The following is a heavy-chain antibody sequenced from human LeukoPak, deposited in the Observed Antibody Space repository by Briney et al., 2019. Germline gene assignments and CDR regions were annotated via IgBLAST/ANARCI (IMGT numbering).Heavy chain of an antibody. CDR1: GFTFRSYA. CDR2: ISSSVSSGGGIT. J-gene: IGHJ3*01. V-gene: IGHV3-23*01. CDR3: AKYQGWIRGVMNAFDV. Sequence: PGGSLRLSCAASGFTFRSYAMAWVRQAPGKGLEFVSSISSSVSSGGGITYYADSVKGRLTISRDNSKNTAYLQMNSLRAEDTAVYYCAKYQGWIRGVMNAFDVWGQGTMVIVSA. D-gene: IGHD3-10*01.